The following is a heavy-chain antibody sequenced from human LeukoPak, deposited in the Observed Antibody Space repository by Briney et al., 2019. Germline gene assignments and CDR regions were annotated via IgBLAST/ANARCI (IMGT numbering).Heavy chain of an antibody. CDR2: TYYRSTWYN. J-gene: IGHJ4*02. Sequence: SQTLSLTCAISGDSASSNSAVWNWIRQSPSRGLEWLGRTYYRSTWYNDYAVSVKGRITINPDTSKNQFSLQLNSVTPEDTAIYYCARGDNAYDSWGQGTLVTVSS. D-gene: IGHD2-2*01. CDR3: ARGDNAYDS. V-gene: IGHV6-1*01. CDR1: GDSASSNSAV.